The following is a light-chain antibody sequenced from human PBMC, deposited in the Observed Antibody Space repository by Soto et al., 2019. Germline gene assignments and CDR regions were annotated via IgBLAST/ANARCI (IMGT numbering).Light chain of an antibody. CDR3: AAWDDNLNVVV. CDR2: ETY. J-gene: IGLJ3*02. Sequence: QSVVTQTPSASGTPGQRVTFSCSGGSSNIGGNYVSWFQQLPGMAPKLLIYETYKRPSGVPDRFSGSKSGTSASLAISGLQSEDEADYYCAAWDDNLNVVVFGGGTSLTVL. V-gene: IGLV1-44*01. CDR1: SSNIGGNY.